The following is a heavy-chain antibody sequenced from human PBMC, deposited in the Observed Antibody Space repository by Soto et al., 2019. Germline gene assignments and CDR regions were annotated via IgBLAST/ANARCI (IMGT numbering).Heavy chain of an antibody. CDR3: ARVSTVTKLDY. J-gene: IGHJ4*01. CDR2: IYYSGST. Sequence: SETLSLTCTVSGGSISSGDYYWSWIRQPPGKGLEWIGYIYYSGSTYYNPSLKSRVTISVDTSKNQFSLKLSSVTAADTAVYYCARVSTVTKLDYWGHGMLVTVSS. D-gene: IGHD4-17*01. V-gene: IGHV4-30-4*01. CDR1: GGSISSGDYY.